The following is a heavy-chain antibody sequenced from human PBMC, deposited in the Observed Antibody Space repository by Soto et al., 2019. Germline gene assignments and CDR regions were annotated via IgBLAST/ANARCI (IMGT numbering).Heavy chain of an antibody. CDR3: PRVPPVVITTVTTGNYFDY. J-gene: IGHJ4*02. CDR1: GGSFSGYY. CDR2: INHSGST. V-gene: IGHV4-34*01. D-gene: IGHD4-17*01. Sequence: SETLSLTCAVYGGSFSGYYWSWIRQPPGKGLEWIGEINHSGSTNYNPSLKSRVTISVDTSKNQFSLKLSSVTAADTAVYYCPRVPPVVITTVTTGNYFDYWGRGTLVTVSS.